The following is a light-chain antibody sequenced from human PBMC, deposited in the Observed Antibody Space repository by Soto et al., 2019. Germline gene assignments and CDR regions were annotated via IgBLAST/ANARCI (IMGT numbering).Light chain of an antibody. V-gene: IGLV2-14*01. CDR3: SSYAGTSYIV. J-gene: IGLJ1*01. Sequence: QSVLTQPASVSGSPGQSITISCTGTSSDVGGYDYVSWYQLHPGKAPKLMVFEVSNRPSGVSYRFSGSKSGNTASLTISGLQAEDEADYYCSSYAGTSYIVFGSGTKVTVL. CDR1: SSDVGGYDY. CDR2: EVS.